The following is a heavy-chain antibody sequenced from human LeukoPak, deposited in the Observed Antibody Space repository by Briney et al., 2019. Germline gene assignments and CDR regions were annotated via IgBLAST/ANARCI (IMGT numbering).Heavy chain of an antibody. CDR3: ARESDGRVTTVRDGMDV. CDR1: GYIFTSYY. D-gene: IGHD4-11*01. Sequence: ASVKVSCKASGYIFTSYYMHWVRQAPGQGLEWMGIINPSGGSTSYAQKFQGRVTMTRDTPTSTVYMELSSLRSEDTAVYYCARESDGRVTTVRDGMDVWGQGTTVTVSS. J-gene: IGHJ6*02. CDR2: INPSGGST. V-gene: IGHV1-46*01.